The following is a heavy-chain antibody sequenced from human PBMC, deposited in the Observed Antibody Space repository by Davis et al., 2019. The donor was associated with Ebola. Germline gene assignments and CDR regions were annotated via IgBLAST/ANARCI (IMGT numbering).Heavy chain of an antibody. CDR1: GDSVSGGSGA. V-gene: IGHV6-1*01. CDR3: ARGWFRSGMEV. Sequence: PSETLSLTCAISGDSVSGGSGAWNWIRQSPSRGLEWLGRTYYNSKWYNDYAASVRGRIAVNPDTSKNQFSLLLNSVTPEETALYFCARGWFRSGMEVWGQGTTITV. J-gene: IGHJ6*02. D-gene: IGHD6-19*01. CDR2: TYYNSKWYN.